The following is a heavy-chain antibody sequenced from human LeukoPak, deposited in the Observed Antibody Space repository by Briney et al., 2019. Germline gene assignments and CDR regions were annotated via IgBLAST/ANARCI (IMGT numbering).Heavy chain of an antibody. J-gene: IGHJ4*02. V-gene: IGHV4-38-2*02. CDR3: ARGPWSITMVRGPVDY. Sequence: PSETLSLTCTVSGYSISSGYYWGWIRQPPGKGLEWIGSIYYSGSTYYNPSLKSRVTKSVDTSKNQFSLKLSSVTAADTAVYYCARGPWSITMVRGPVDYWGQGTLVTVSS. D-gene: IGHD3-10*01. CDR1: GYSISSGYY. CDR2: IYYSGST.